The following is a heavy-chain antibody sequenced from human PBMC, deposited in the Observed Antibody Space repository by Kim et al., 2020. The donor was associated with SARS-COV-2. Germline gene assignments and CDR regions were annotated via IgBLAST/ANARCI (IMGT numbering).Heavy chain of an antibody. D-gene: IGHD6-13*01. CDR2: ISYDGSNK. J-gene: IGHJ4*02. Sequence: GGSLRLSCAASGFTFSSYGMHWVRQAPGKGLEWVAVISYDGSNKYYADSVKGRFTISRDNSKNTLYLQMNSLRAEDTAVYYCAKAHSGITAAGEVDYWGQGTLVTVSS. CDR1: GFTFSSYG. V-gene: IGHV3-30*18. CDR3: AKAHSGITAAGEVDY.